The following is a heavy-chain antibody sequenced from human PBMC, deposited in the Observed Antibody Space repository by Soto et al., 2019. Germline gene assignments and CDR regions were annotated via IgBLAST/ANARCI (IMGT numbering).Heavy chain of an antibody. CDR3: ATHPMATITYDYGMDV. CDR2: IIPIFGTA. J-gene: IGHJ6*02. V-gene: IGHV1-69*12. Sequence: QVQLVQSGAEVKKPGSSVKVSCKASGGTFSSYAISWVRQAPGQGLEWMGGIIPIFGTANYAQKFQGRVTITAAESTSTAYMELSSLRSEDTAVYYCATHPMATITYDYGMDVWGQGTTVTVSS. CDR1: GGTFSSYA. D-gene: IGHD5-12*01.